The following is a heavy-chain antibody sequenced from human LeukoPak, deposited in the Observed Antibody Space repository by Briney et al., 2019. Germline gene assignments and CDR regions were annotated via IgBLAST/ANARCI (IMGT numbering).Heavy chain of an antibody. CDR1: GFTFSSYG. J-gene: IGHJ5*02. CDR3: ARVVMATVTTWGDFDP. V-gene: IGHV3-23*01. D-gene: IGHD4-17*01. Sequence: GGSLRLSCAASGFTFSSYGMSWVRQAPGKGLEWVLAISGSGGSTYYADSVKGRFTISRDNSKNTLYLQMNSLRAEDTAVYYCARVVMATVTTWGDFDPWGQGTLVTVSS. CDR2: ISGSGGST.